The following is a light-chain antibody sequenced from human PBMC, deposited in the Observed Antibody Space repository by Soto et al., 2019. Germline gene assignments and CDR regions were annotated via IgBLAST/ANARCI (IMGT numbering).Light chain of an antibody. J-gene: IGKJ2*01. CDR3: QQRSNWPMYS. Sequence: EIVLTQSPATLSLSPGERATLSCRASQSVSSYLAWYQQKPGQAPRLLIYDASNRATGIPARFSGSGSGTVFTLTISSLEPEDFAVYYCQQRSNWPMYSSGQGTKLEIK. CDR2: DAS. V-gene: IGKV3-11*01. CDR1: QSVSSY.